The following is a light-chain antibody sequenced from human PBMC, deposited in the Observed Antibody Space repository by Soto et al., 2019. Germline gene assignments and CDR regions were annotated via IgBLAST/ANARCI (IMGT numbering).Light chain of an antibody. J-gene: IGKJ3*01. CDR1: QNINTY. Sequence: DIQMTQSPYSLSAAVGDRVTIACRASQNINTYLNWYQQKPGKAPKLLMFDAASLQSGVPSRFSGSGSRTDFNLTITSLQPEDFETYYCQQTSSAPFPFGPGTKVDIK. CDR3: QQTSSAPFP. V-gene: IGKV1-39*01. CDR2: DAA.